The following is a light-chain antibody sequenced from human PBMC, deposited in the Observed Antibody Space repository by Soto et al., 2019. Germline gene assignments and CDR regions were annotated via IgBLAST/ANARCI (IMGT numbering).Light chain of an antibody. Sequence: DIVMTQSPDSLAVSLVERATINCKSSQSVLYSSKNKNYLAWYQQKPGQPPKLLIYWASTRESGVPDRFSGSGSGTDFTLTISSLQAEDVAVYYCQQYYSTLWTFGQGTKVDIK. V-gene: IGKV4-1*01. CDR1: QSVLYSSKNKNY. CDR3: QQYYSTLWT. CDR2: WAS. J-gene: IGKJ1*01.